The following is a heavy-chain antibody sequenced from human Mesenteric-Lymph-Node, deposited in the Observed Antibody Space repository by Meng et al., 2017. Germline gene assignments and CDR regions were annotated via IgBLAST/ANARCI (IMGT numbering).Heavy chain of an antibody. D-gene: IGHD3-10*01. Sequence: ASVKVSCKASGYTFISFGITWVRQAPGQGLEWMGWISPYNGNTQYAQKFQGRVTMTTDTSTSTAYMELRSLRSDDTAVYYCARDRYYGSGSYEERLYYYYYYGMDVWGQGTTVTVSS. J-gene: IGHJ6*02. V-gene: IGHV1-18*01. CDR1: GYTFISFG. CDR3: ARDRYYGSGSYEERLYYYYYYGMDV. CDR2: ISPYNGNT.